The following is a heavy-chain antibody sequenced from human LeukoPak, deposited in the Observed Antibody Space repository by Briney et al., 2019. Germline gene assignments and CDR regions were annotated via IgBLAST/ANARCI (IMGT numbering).Heavy chain of an antibody. J-gene: IGHJ4*02. V-gene: IGHV1-2*02. D-gene: IGHD3-9*01. Sequence: ASVKVSCKASGYTFTGYYMHWVRQAPGQGLEWMGWINPNSGGTNYAQKFQGRVTMTRDTSISTAYMELSRLRSDDTAVYYCARPHHYDILTGLHYWGQGTLVTVSS. CDR2: INPNSGGT. CDR3: ARPHHYDILTGLHY. CDR1: GYTFTGYY.